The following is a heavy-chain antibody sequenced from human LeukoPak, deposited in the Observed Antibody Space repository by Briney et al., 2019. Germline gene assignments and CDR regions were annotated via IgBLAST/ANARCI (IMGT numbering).Heavy chain of an antibody. J-gene: IGHJ4*02. Sequence: GGSLRLSCAASGFTFSANYMSWVRQAPGKGLEWGSVIYRGGSTYYTDSVKGGFTTSRDNSKNTLYLQMNSLRAEDTAVYYCSTRSSGWGQGTLVTVSS. V-gene: IGHV3-53*01. CDR3: STRSSG. D-gene: IGHD6-19*01. CDR1: GFTFSANY. CDR2: IYRGGST.